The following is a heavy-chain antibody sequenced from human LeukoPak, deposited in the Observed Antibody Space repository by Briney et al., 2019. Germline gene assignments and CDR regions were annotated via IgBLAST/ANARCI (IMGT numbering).Heavy chain of an antibody. CDR3: ARAPGGWFGELLFPYYFDY. V-gene: IGHV4-31*03. CDR2: IYYSGST. D-gene: IGHD3-10*01. J-gene: IGHJ4*02. CDR1: GGSISIGGYS. Sequence: PSETLSLTCTVSGGSISIGGYSWSWIRQHPGKGLEWIGYIYYSGSTYYNPSLKSRVTISVDTSKNQFSLKLSSVTAADTAVYYCARAPGGWFGELLFPYYFDYWGQGTLVTVSS.